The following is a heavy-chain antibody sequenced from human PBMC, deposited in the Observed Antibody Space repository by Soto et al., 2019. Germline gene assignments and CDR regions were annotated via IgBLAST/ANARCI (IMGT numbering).Heavy chain of an antibody. CDR2: ISAYNGNT. CDR3: ARDLFDIVVVPAAGGYFDY. Sequence: ASVKVYCKASGYTFTSYGISWVRPAPGQGLEWMGWISAYNGNTNYAQKLQGRVTMTTDTSTSTAYMELRSLRSDDTAVYYCARDLFDIVVVPAAGGYFDYWGQGTLVTVSS. CDR1: GYTFTSYG. V-gene: IGHV1-18*01. D-gene: IGHD2-2*01. J-gene: IGHJ4*02.